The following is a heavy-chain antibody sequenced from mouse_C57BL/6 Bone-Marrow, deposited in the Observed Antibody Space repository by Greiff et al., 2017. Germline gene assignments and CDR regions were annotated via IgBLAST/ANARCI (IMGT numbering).Heavy chain of an antibody. D-gene: IGHD3-1*01. J-gene: IGHJ2*01. Sequence: ESGPGLVKPSQSLSLTCSVTGYSITSGYYWNWIRQFPGNKLEWMGYISYDGSNNYNPSLKNRISITRDTSKNQFFLKLNSVTTEDTATYYCARERGNGLPDYFDYWGQGTTLTVSS. V-gene: IGHV3-6*01. CDR1: GYSITSGYY. CDR3: ARERGNGLPDYFDY. CDR2: ISYDGSN.